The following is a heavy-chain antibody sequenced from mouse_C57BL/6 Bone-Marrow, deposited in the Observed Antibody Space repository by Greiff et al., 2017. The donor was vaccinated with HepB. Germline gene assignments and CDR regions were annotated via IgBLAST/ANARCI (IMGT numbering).Heavy chain of an antibody. CDR3: ARGRGGYGSSYFDY. CDR2: INPNNGGT. V-gene: IGHV1-22*01. CDR1: GYTFTDYN. Sequence: EVQVVESGPELVKPGASVKMSCKASGYTFTDYNMHWVKQSHGKSLEWIGYINPNNGGTSYNQKFKGKATLTVNKSSSTAYMELRSLTSEDSAVYYCARGRGGYGSSYFDYWGQGTTLTVSS. J-gene: IGHJ2*01. D-gene: IGHD1-1*01.